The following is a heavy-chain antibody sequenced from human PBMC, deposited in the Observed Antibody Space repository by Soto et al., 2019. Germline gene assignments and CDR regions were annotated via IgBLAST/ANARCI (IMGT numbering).Heavy chain of an antibody. Sequence: QVQLVESGGGVVQPGRSLRLSCAASGFTFSSYAMHWVRQAPGKGLEWVAIMSYDGNNQYYADSVKGRFTISRDNFKNTLNLQLKSLRAENTAVYYCAKAGGQLSPKSFDYWGQGILVTVSS. J-gene: IGHJ4*02. D-gene: IGHD3-16*02. V-gene: IGHV3-30*18. CDR2: MSYDGNNQ. CDR1: GFTFSSYA. CDR3: AKAGGQLSPKSFDY.